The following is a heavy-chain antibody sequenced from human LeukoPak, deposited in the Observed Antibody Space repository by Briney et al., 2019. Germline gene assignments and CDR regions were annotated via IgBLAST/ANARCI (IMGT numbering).Heavy chain of an antibody. J-gene: IGHJ4*02. CDR3: ARVGSYGHFDY. D-gene: IGHD5-18*01. CDR2: IYSGGST. Sequence: PGGSLRLSCAASGFPVSSSYMIWVRQAPGEGLDWVSVIYSGGSTYYADSVKGRFTISRDNSKNTLYLQMNSLRAEDTAVYYCARVGSYGHFDYWGQGTLVTVSS. V-gene: IGHV3-53*01. CDR1: GFPVSSSY.